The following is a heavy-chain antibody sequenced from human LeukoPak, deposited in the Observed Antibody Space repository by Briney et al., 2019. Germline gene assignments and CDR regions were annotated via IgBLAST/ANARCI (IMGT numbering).Heavy chain of an antibody. J-gene: IGHJ6*04. CDR3: AELGITMIGGV. CDR2: FSGSGGST. CDR1: GFTFSSYG. Sequence: GGSLRLSCAASGFTFSSYGMNWVRQAPGKGLEWVSAFSGSGGSTYYADSVKGRFTISRDNAKNSLYLQMNSLRAEDTAVYYCAELGITMIGGVWGKGTTVTISS. V-gene: IGHV3-23*01. D-gene: IGHD3-10*02.